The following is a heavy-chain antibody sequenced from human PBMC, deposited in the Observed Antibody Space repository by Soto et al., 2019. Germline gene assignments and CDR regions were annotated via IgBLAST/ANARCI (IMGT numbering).Heavy chain of an antibody. CDR1: GGSISSYY. V-gene: IGHV4-59*01. CDR3: ARAPSGDASLFYNPSDYYGMDV. J-gene: IGHJ6*02. Sequence: LTCTVSGGSISSYYWSWIRQPPGKGLEWIGYIYYSGSTNYNPSLKSRVTISVDTSKNQFSLKLSSVTAADTAVYYCARAPSGDASLFYNPSDYYGMDVWGQGTTVTVSS. CDR2: IYYSGST. D-gene: IGHD1-1*01.